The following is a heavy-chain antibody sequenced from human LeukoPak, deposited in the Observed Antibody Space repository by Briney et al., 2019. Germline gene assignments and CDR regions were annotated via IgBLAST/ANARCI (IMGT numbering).Heavy chain of an antibody. D-gene: IGHD3-22*01. CDR1: GGSISSSSYY. CDR2: IYYSGST. Sequence: PSETLSLTCTVSGGSISSSSYYWGWIRQPPGKGLEWIGSIYYSGSTYYNPSLKSRVTISVDTSKNQFSLKLSSVTAADTAVYYCATSPPSGYYRIGNWFDPWGQGTLVTVSS. V-gene: IGHV4-39*07. CDR3: ATSPPSGYYRIGNWFDP. J-gene: IGHJ5*02.